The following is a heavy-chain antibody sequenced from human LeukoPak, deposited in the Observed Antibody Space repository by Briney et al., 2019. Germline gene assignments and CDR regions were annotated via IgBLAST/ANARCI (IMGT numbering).Heavy chain of an antibody. D-gene: IGHD1-26*01. CDR3: ARRGSGSYYNWFDP. CDR1: GGSISTVGYY. Sequence: SETLSLTCTVSGGSISTVGYYWGWIRQPPGKGLEWIGSIYYSGSTYYNPSLKSRVTISVDTSKNQFSLKLSSVTAADTAVYYCARRGSGSYYNWFDPWGQGTLVTVSS. J-gene: IGHJ5*02. V-gene: IGHV4-39*01. CDR2: IYYSGST.